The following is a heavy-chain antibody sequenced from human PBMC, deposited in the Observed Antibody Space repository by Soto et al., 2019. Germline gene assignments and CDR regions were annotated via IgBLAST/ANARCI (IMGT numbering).Heavy chain of an antibody. D-gene: IGHD2-8*01. CDR3: ARQKDCTNGVCYNDAFDI. CDR2: IDPSDSYT. V-gene: IGHV5-10-1*01. CDR1: GYSFTSYW. J-gene: IGHJ3*02. Sequence: GESLKISCKGSGYSFTSYWISWVRQMPGKGLEWVGRIDPSDSYTNYSPSFQGHVTISADKSISTAYLQWSSLKASDTAMYYCARQKDCTNGVCYNDAFDIWGQGTMVTVSS.